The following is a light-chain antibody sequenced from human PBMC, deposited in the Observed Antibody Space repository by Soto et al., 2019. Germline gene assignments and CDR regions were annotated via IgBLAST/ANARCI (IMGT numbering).Light chain of an antibody. Sequence: EIGMWNSPATLSVTPGERATLSCRASQSVSSNLAWYQQKPGQAPRLLIYGASTRATGIPARFSGSGSGTEFTLTISSLQSEDFAVYYCQQYNNWPPITFGQGTRLEI. V-gene: IGKV3-15*01. CDR1: QSVSSN. J-gene: IGKJ5*01. CDR2: GAS. CDR3: QQYNNWPPIT.